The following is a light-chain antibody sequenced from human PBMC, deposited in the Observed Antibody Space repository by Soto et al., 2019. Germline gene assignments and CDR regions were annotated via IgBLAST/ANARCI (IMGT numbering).Light chain of an antibody. Sequence: QLVLTQPPSASGTPGQRVTISCSGGRSNIGTNYVHWYQKLPGTAPKLLIYSSDHRPSGVPDRFSGTKSGTSASLVISGPQSEDEGDYYCAAWDDGLSGVIFGGGTKLTVL. J-gene: IGLJ2*01. V-gene: IGLV1-44*01. CDR2: SSD. CDR3: AAWDDGLSGVI. CDR1: RSNIGTNY.